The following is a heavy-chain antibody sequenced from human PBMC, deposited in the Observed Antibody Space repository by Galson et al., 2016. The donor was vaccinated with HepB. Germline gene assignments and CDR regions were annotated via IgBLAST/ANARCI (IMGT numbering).Heavy chain of an antibody. V-gene: IGHV3-23*01. J-gene: IGHJ3*02. CDR1: GLTFSSTD. Sequence: SLRLSCAVSGLTFSSTDLSWVRQAPGQGLEWVSHIGGSGGITYYADSVRGRFIITRDDSKSTLYLQMNSLRDDDAAVYYCAGAWIWGQGTKVTVSS. CDR3: AGAWI. CDR2: IGGSGGIT.